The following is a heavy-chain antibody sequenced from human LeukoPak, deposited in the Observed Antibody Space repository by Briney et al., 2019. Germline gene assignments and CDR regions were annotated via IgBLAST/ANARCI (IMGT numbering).Heavy chain of an antibody. CDR2: IYSGGST. J-gene: IGHJ6*02. D-gene: IGHD2-15*01. CDR1: GFTVSSNY. Sequence: GGSLRLSCAASGFTVSSNYMSWVRQAPGKGLEWVSVIYSGGSTYYADSVKGRFTISRDNSKNTLYLQMNSLRAEDTAVYCCASGSSSDLYYYYGMDVWGQGTTVTVSS. CDR3: ASGSSSDLYYYYGMDV. V-gene: IGHV3-53*01.